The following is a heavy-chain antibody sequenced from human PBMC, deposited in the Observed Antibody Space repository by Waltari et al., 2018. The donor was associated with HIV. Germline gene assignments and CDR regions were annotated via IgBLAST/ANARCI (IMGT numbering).Heavy chain of an antibody. CDR1: GGPITSRDYY. CDR3: ARGLDILTGHYHWFLDV. V-gene: IGHV4-61*02. D-gene: IGHD3-9*01. CDR2: VYTSGSA. J-gene: IGHJ2*01. Sequence: QVQLQESGPGLVKPSQTLSLTCTVSGGPITSRDYYWPWIRQPAGKGLEWIGRVYTSGSANYNPSLRSRVTMSLDTSKNQFSLKLTSVTAADTAVYYCARGLDILTGHYHWFLDVWGRGTLVTVSS.